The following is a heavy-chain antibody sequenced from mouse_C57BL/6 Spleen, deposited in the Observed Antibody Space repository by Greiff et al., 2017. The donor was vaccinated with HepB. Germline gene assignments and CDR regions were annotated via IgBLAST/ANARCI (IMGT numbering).Heavy chain of an antibody. CDR1: GYTFTGYW. V-gene: IGHV1-9*01. Sequence: QVQLQQSGAELMKPGASVKLSCKATGYTFTGYWIEWVKQRPGHGLEWIGEILPGSGSTNYNEKFKGKATFTADTSSNTAYMQLSSLTTEDSAIYYCARKDYYYGSKSLYYAMDYWGQGTSVTVSS. D-gene: IGHD1-1*01. CDR2: ILPGSGST. J-gene: IGHJ4*01. CDR3: ARKDYYYGSKSLYYAMDY.